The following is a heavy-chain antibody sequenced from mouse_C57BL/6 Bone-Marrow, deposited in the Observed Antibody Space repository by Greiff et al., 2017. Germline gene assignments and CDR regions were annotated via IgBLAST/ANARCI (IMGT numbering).Heavy chain of an antibody. V-gene: IGHV5-9*01. Sequence: EVKVEESGGGLVKPGGSLKLSCAASGFTFSSYTMSWVRQTPGKRLQWVAAISGGGGNTYYPDSVKGRFTISRDNDKNILYLQMSSLRSEDTALYYCSRQVTTVLATKYFDVWGTGTTVTVSS. D-gene: IGHD1-1*01. CDR2: ISGGGGNT. CDR3: SRQVTTVLATKYFDV. CDR1: GFTFSSYT. J-gene: IGHJ1*03.